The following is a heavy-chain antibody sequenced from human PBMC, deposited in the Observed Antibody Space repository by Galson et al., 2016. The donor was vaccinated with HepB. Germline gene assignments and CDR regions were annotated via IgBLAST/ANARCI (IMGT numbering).Heavy chain of an antibody. D-gene: IGHD2-15*01. J-gene: IGHJ4*02. CDR2: ISVKNHSP. V-gene: IGHV1-18*01. CDR1: GYTFTNYG. CDR3: ARECSGETCREGKSNFDY. Sequence: SVKVSCKASGYTFTNYGISWVRQAPGQGLEWVGWISVKNHSPKYTEKMQGRVTMTTDTSTSTAYMELKNLRSDDTAVYYCARECSGETCREGKSNFDYWGQGPLVTVSS.